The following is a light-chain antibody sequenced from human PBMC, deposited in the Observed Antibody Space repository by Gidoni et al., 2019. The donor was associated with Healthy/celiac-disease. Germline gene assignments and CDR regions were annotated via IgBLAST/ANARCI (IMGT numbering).Light chain of an antibody. CDR1: KLGDKY. CDR2: QES. J-gene: IGLJ2*01. Sequence: SYELTQPPSVSVSPGQPASITCSGDKLGDKYACWYQQKPGQSPVLVIYQESKRPSGIPERFSGSNSGNTATLTISGTQAMDEADYYCQAWDSSTAVFGGGTKLTVL. CDR3: QAWDSSTAV. V-gene: IGLV3-1*01.